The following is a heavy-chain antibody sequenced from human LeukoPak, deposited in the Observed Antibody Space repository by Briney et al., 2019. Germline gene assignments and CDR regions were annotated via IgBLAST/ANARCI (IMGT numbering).Heavy chain of an antibody. Sequence: GGSLRLSCAASGFTFSSYALSWVGQAPGKGLEWVSAISGSGGSTYYADSVKGRFTISRDNSKNTLYLQMNSLRAEDTAVYYCAKVGLAYCGGDCYAYFQHWGQGTLVTVSS. CDR2: ISGSGGST. CDR1: GFTFSSYA. CDR3: AKVGLAYCGGDCYAYFQH. D-gene: IGHD2-21*01. J-gene: IGHJ1*01. V-gene: IGHV3-23*01.